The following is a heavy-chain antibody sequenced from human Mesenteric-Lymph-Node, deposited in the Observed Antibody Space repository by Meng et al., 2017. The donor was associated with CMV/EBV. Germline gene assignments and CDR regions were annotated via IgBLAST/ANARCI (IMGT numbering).Heavy chain of an antibody. V-gene: IGHV3-21*01. J-gene: IGHJ4*02. CDR3: ARDYKLDDYGDYGPYYFDY. Sequence: GGSLRLSCAASGFTFSSYSMNGVRQAPGKGLEWVSSISSSSSYIYYADSVKGRFTISSDNAKNSLYLQMNSLRAEDTAVYYCARDYKLDDYGDYGPYYFDYWGQGTLVTVSS. D-gene: IGHD4-17*01. CDR2: ISSSSSYI. CDR1: GFTFSSYS.